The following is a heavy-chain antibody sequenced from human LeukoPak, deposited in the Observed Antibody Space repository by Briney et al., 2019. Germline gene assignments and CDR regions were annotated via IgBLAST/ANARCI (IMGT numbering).Heavy chain of an antibody. D-gene: IGHD6-19*01. CDR1: GGSISSYY. CDR3: ARSGRVAENYYYYGMDV. CDR2: VSLSGST. V-gene: IGHV4-4*07. Sequence: SETLSLTCTVSGGSISSYYWSWIRQPAGERLEWLGRVSLSGSTNYNPSVKSRVTMSVDTSKNQFSLKLYSVTAADTAVYYCARSGRVAENYYYYGMDVWGQGTTVTVSS. J-gene: IGHJ6*02.